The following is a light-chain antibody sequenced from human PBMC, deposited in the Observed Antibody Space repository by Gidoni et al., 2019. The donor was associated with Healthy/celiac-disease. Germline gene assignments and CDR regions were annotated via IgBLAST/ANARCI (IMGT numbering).Light chain of an antibody. CDR2: WAS. V-gene: IGKV4-1*01. Sequence: DIVMTQSPDSLAVSLGERATINCKSSQSVLYSSNNKNYLAWYQQKPGQPPKLLIYWASTRESGVPDRLSGSGSGTDFTLTISSLQAEDVAVYYCQQYYSIPPTFGQGTKLEIK. CDR3: QQYYSIPPT. CDR1: QSVLYSSNNKNY. J-gene: IGKJ2*01.